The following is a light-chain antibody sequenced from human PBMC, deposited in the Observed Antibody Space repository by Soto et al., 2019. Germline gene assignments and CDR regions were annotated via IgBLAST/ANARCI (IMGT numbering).Light chain of an antibody. CDR3: QQSYSTPRT. Sequence: DIQMTQSPSSLSASVGDRVTITCRARQGISSYLNWYQQKPGKAPKLLIYAASSLQSGVPSRFSGSGSRTDFTLTICSLQAEDFATYSCQQSYSTPRTFGQGTKVDI. V-gene: IGKV1-39*01. CDR2: AAS. J-gene: IGKJ1*01. CDR1: QGISSY.